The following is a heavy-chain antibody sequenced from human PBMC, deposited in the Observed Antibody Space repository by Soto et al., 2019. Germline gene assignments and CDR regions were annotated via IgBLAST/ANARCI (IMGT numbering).Heavy chain of an antibody. CDR3: ATDRYCSGGSCYDAFDI. CDR2: IVFGSGHT. Sequence: VRQALVHRLEWIGWIVFGSGHTNYAQKFQERVTITRAMSTSTAYMELSSLRSDDTAVDYCATDRYCSGGSCYDAFDIWGQGTMVTVSS. J-gene: IGHJ3*02. D-gene: IGHD2-15*01. V-gene: IGHV1-58*01.